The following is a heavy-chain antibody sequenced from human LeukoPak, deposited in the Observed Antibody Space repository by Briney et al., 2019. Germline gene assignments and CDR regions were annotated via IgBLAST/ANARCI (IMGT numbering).Heavy chain of an antibody. V-gene: IGHV3-23*01. D-gene: IGHD1-26*01. J-gene: IGHJ1*01. CDR3: AKAAGGAEYFQH. CDR1: GFTFRSYG. CDR2: ISGSGGST. Sequence: GGSLRLSCVASGFTFRSYGMSWVRQAPGKGLEWVSAISGSGGSTYYADSVKGRFTISRDNSKNTLYLQMNSLRAEDTAVYYCAKAAGGAEYFQHWGQGTLVTVSS.